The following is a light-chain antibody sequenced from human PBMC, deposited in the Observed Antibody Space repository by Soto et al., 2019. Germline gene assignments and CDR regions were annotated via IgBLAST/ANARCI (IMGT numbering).Light chain of an antibody. CDR2: DAS. Sequence: EVVLTQSPGTLSLSAGERATLSCRASPSVANNHFAWYQQPPGQAPRLLFYDASTRAAGIPDRFSGSGSGTDFTLTISRLEPEDFGVYFCHHYTRSPIFTFGPGTTVD. CDR3: HHYTRSPIFT. CDR1: PSVANNH. V-gene: IGKV3-20*01. J-gene: IGKJ3*01.